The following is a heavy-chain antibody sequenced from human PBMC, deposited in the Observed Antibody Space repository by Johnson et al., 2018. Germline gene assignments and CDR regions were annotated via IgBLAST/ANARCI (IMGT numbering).Heavy chain of an antibody. J-gene: IGHJ6*02. CDR2: IYTSGST. CDR1: GGSISRYY. D-gene: IGHD3-16*01. CDR3: ALSYAHYYYYYGMDV. V-gene: IGHV4-4*07. Sequence: QVQLQESGPGLVKXSETXSLXCTVSGGSISRYYWNWIRQPAGKGLEWIGRIYTSGSTNYNPSLKSRVTMSLDTSKNQFSLKLSSVTAADTAVYYCALSYAHYYYYYGMDVWGQGTTVTVSS.